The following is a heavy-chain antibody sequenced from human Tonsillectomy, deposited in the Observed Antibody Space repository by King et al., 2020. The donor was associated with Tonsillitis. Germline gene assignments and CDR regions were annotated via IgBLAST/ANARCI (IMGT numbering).Heavy chain of an antibody. V-gene: IGHV3-9*01. Sequence: VQLVESGGGLVQPGRSLRLSCAASGFTFDDYAMHWVRQAPGKGLEGGSGISWNSGSIGYADSVKGRFTISRDNAKNSLYLQMNSLRAEDTALYYCAKDTTYYYDSSGYSLYDYWGQGTLVTVSS. CDR1: GFTFDDYA. D-gene: IGHD3-22*01. CDR3: AKDTTYYYDSSGYSLYDY. CDR2: ISWNSGSI. J-gene: IGHJ4*02.